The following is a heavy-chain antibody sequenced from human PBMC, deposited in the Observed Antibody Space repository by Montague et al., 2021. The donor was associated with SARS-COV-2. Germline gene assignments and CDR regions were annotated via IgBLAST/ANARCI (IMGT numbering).Heavy chain of an antibody. J-gene: IGHJ4*02. CDR2: IYYSGST. D-gene: IGHD5-12*01. Sequence: SETLSLTCTVSGCSISSSTYYWGWIRQPPGKGLEWIGSIYYSGSTYYNPSLKSRVTISVDTSKNQFSLKLSSVTAADTAVYYCARHGWGWLRLLRPFDYWGQGTLVTVSS. V-gene: IGHV4-39*01. CDR3: ARHGWGWLRLLRPFDY. CDR1: GCSISSSTYY.